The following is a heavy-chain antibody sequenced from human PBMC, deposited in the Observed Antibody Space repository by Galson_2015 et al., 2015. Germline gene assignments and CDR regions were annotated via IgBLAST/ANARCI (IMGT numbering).Heavy chain of an antibody. CDR2: IKQDGSEK. CDR1: GFTFSSYW. CDR3: ARGASYYDILTGYYPGWYFDL. V-gene: IGHV3-7*01. J-gene: IGHJ2*01. D-gene: IGHD3-9*01. Sequence: SLRLSCAASGFTFSSYWMSWVRQAPGKGLEWVANIKQDGSEKYYVDSVKGRVTISRDNAKNSLYLQMNSLRAEDTAVYYCARGASYYDILTGYYPGWYFDLWGRGTLVTVSS.